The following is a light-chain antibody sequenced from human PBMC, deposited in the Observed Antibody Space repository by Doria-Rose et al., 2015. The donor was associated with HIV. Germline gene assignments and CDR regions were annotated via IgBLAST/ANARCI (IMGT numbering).Light chain of an antibody. CDR3: HQYGTSWT. V-gene: IGKV3-20*01. CDR2: DGS. J-gene: IGKJ1*01. Sequence: ETVLTQSPGTLSLSPGERATLSCRASQSFSSTYLAWYQQKPGQAPSLLIYDGSTRATGIPDRFSASGSGTDFTLTINRLEPEDFAPYYCHQYGTSWTFGQGTKVEI. CDR1: QSFSSTY.